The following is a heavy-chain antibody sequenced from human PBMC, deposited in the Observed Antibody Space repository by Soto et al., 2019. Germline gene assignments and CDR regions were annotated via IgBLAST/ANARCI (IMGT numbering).Heavy chain of an antibody. D-gene: IGHD2-2*01. Sequence: GESLKISCKGSGYSFTSYWISWVRQMPGKGLEWVGRIDPSDSYTNYSPSFQGHVTISADKSISTAYLQWSSLKASDTAMYYCARRGIVVVPAAIGPGSYYYGMDVWGQGTTVTVYS. CDR1: GYSFTSYW. CDR2: IDPSDSYT. J-gene: IGHJ6*02. CDR3: ARRGIVVVPAAIGPGSYYYGMDV. V-gene: IGHV5-10-1*01.